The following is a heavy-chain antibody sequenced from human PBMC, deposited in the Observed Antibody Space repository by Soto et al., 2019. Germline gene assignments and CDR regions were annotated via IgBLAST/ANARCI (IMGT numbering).Heavy chain of an antibody. V-gene: IGHV3-23*01. Sequence: GGSLRLSCAASGFTFSSYAMSWVRQAPGKGLEWVSAISGSGGSTYYADSVKGRFTISRDNSKNTLYLQMNSLRAEDTAVYYCAKSPRPYYDFWSGYYTSEDYYFDYWGQGTLVTVSS. CDR3: AKSPRPYYDFWSGYYTSEDYYFDY. J-gene: IGHJ4*02. D-gene: IGHD3-3*01. CDR1: GFTFSSYA. CDR2: ISGSGGST.